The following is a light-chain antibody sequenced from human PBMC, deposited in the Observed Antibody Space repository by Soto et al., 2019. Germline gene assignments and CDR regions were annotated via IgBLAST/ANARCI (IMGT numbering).Light chain of an antibody. CDR1: NSDVGAYNY. CDR2: DVS. V-gene: IGLV2-14*03. J-gene: IGLJ1*01. CDR3: NSYTSGSTPYV. Sequence: SVLPQPASVSGSPGQSIIISCTGTNSDVGAYNYVSWYQQHPGKAPKVLLYDVSNRPSGVSNRFSGSKSGNTASLTISGLQAEDEADYYCNSYTSGSTPYVFGTGTKVTVL.